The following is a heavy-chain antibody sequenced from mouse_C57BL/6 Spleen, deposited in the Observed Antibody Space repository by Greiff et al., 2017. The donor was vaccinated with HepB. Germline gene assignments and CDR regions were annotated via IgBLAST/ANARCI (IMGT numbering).Heavy chain of an antibody. Sequence: EVQLVESGGGLVKPGGSLKLSCAASGFTFSDYGMHWVRQAPEKGLEWVAYISSGSSTIYYADTVKGRFTISRDNAKNTLFLQMTSLRSEDTAMYYCAKDYRGYSYFDYWGQGTTLTVSS. V-gene: IGHV5-17*01. CDR3: AKDYRGYSYFDY. CDR1: GFTFSDYG. D-gene: IGHD2-12*01. CDR2: ISSGSSTI. J-gene: IGHJ2*01.